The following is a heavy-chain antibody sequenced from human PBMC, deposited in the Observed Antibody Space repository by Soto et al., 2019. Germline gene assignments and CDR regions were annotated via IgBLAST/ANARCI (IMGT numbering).Heavy chain of an antibody. CDR2: IDPRSGAS. V-gene: IGHV1-2*02. J-gene: IGHJ4*02. D-gene: IGHD3-10*01. CDR1: GYPFPDHY. Sequence: ASVKVSCKPSGYPFPDHYIHWVRQAPALGLEGMGWIDPRSGASRKTQRFQGRFTMTRDTSTNTVYMELSSLRSDDTAVYFCAGDNYGPLDYWGQGTLVTVSS. CDR3: AGDNYGPLDY.